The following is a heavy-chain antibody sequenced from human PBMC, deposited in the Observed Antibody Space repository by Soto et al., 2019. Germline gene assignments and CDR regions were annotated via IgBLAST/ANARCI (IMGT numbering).Heavy chain of an antibody. Sequence: PSETLSLTCTVSGVSISSYYWSWIRQPPGKGLEWIGYIYYSGSTNYNPSLKSRGTTSVDTSKNQFSLKLSSVTAADTAVYYCAGTQYDIVTDYSGIGPWGHGTLVTVSS. D-gene: IGHD3-9*01. J-gene: IGHJ5*02. CDR2: IYYSGST. CDR3: AGTQYDIVTDYSGIGP. CDR1: GVSISSYY. V-gene: IGHV4-59*01.